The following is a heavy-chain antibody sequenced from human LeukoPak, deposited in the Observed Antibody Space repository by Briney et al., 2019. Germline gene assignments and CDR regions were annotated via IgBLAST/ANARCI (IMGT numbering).Heavy chain of an antibody. CDR3: VTFYETY. CDR2: INSDGSWT. J-gene: IGHJ4*02. CDR1: GTYW. D-gene: IGHD2/OR15-2a*01. Sequence: GGSLRLSCAASGTYWMHWVRQAPGKGLVWVSHINSDGSWTGYADSVKGRFTISKDNAKNTVSLQMNNLRAENTAVYYCVTFYETYWGRGTLVTVSS. V-gene: IGHV3-74*01.